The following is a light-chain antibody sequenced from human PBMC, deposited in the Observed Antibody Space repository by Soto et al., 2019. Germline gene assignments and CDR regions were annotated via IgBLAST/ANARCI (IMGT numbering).Light chain of an antibody. Sequence: QSALTQPASVSGSPGQSITISCTGTXSDVGGSNHVSWYQQHPGKAPKLMIYGVSNRPSGISNRVSGSKSGNTASLTISGLQAEDEADYYCSSYTSTTLVFGGGTKVTVL. CDR2: GVS. J-gene: IGLJ2*01. CDR1: XSDVGGSNH. V-gene: IGLV2-14*01. CDR3: SSYTSTTLV.